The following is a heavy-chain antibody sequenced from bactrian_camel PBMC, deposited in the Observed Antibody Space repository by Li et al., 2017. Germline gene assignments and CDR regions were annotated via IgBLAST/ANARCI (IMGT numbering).Heavy chain of an antibody. V-gene: IGHV3S53*01. D-gene: IGHD3*01. CDR2: LGSDGIT. CDR1: GYIYSTYT. CDR3: AADLWTIRCADEFGY. J-gene: IGHJ6*01. Sequence: HVQLVESGGGSVQAGGSLRLSCAFSGYIYSTYTMGWFRQAPGKEREGVATLGSDGITTYANFAKGRFTISKDNAKNTLYLLMNSLKPEDTAMYYCAADLWTIRCADEFGYWGQGTQVTVS.